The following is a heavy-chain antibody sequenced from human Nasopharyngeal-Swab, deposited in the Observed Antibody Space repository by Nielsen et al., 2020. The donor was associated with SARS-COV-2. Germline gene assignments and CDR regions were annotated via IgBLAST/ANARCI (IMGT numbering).Heavy chain of an antibody. CDR1: GYTFSNYV. J-gene: IGHJ4*02. D-gene: IGHD3-10*01. CDR2: ISAFNGNT. V-gene: IGHV1-18*01. CDR3: LRRGLWFGDLLSD. Sequence: ASVKVSCKASGYTFSNYVISWVRQAPGQGLEWMGWISAFNGNTNYAQKFQDRVTLTTDTSTSTAYMEVRSLRSDDTAVYYCLRRGLWFGDLLSDWGQGTLVTVSS.